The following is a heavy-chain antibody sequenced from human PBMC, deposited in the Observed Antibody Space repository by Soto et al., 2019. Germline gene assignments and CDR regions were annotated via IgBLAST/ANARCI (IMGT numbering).Heavy chain of an antibody. V-gene: IGHV1-18*01. CDR2: ISAYNGNT. CDR1: GYTFTSYG. Sequence: QVQLVQSGAEVKKPGASVKVSCKASGYTFTSYGISWVRQAPGQGLEWMGWISAYNGNTNYAQKLQGRVTMTTDTTTSTADMELRSLRADQTAVYYFARDIWTGYNNWFDTWGQGTLVTVSS. J-gene: IGHJ5*02. CDR3: ARDIWTGYNNWFDT. D-gene: IGHD3-9*01.